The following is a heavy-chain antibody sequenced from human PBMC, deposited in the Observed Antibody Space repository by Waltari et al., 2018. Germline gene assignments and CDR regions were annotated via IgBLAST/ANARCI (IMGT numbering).Heavy chain of an antibody. J-gene: IGHJ5*02. CDR3: ARDRGRGIYLDT. CDR1: W. V-gene: IGHV4-4*02. CDR2: VQYTGRS. Sequence: WGGGVRQPPQKGRGGKGQVQYTGRSNYNPSFASRVTVSIDTSNNQFTLKLTSATAADTAMYYCARDRGRGIYLDTWGPGMQVTVSP. D-gene: IGHD2-15*01.